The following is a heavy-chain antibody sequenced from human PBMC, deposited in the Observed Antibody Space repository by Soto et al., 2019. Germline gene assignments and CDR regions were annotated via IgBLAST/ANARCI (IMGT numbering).Heavy chain of an antibody. J-gene: IGHJ5*02. CDR3: ARGRDWLEP. Sequence: ASVNVSFKASCYTFTIYVIILVRQAPVQGLEWMGWISAYNGNTNYAQNLHCRVTMTTDTSTSTAYMGLRSLRSDDTALYYCARGRDWLEPRGKRNMVLVSS. CDR2: ISAYNGNT. CDR1: CYTFTIYV. V-gene: IGHV1-18*04.